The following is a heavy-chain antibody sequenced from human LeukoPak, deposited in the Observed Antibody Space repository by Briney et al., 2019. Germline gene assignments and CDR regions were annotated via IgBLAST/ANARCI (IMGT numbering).Heavy chain of an antibody. CDR3: ARGSIAANAFDI. V-gene: IGHV1-69*05. J-gene: IGHJ3*02. D-gene: IGHD6-6*01. CDR1: GGTFSSYA. CDR2: IIPIFGTA. Sequence: SVKVSCKASGGTFSSYAISWVRQAPEQGLEWMGGIIPIFGTANYAQKFQGRVTITTDESTSTAYMELSSLRSEDTAVYYCARGSIAANAFDIWGQGTMVIVSS.